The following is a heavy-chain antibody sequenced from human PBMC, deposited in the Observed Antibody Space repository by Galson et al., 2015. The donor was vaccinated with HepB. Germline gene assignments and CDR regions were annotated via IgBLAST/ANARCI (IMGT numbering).Heavy chain of an antibody. Sequence: SLRLSCAASGFTVSSNYMSWVRQAPGKGLEWVSVIYSGGSTYYADSVKGRFTISRHNSKNTLYLQMNSLRAEDTAVYYCARLDYYDSSGIFDYWGQGTLVTVSS. V-gene: IGHV3-53*04. CDR3: ARLDYYDSSGIFDY. CDR2: IYSGGST. D-gene: IGHD3-22*01. J-gene: IGHJ4*02. CDR1: GFTVSSNY.